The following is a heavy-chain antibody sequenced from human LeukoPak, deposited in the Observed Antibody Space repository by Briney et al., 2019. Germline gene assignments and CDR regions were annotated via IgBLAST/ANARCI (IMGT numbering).Heavy chain of an antibody. V-gene: IGHV1-46*01. CDR2: INLSGGST. Sequence: ASVKVSCKASGYTFTSYYMHWVRQAPGQGLEWMGIINLSGGSTSYAQKFQGRVTMTRDTSTSTVYMELSSLRSEDTAVYYCARVMRGSTGGYRRGYFDYWGQGTLVTVSS. J-gene: IGHJ4*02. CDR3: ARVMRGSTGGYRRGYFDY. D-gene: IGHD3-10*01. CDR1: GYTFTSYY.